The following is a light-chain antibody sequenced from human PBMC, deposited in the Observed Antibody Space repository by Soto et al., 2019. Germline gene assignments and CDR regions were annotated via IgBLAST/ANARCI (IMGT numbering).Light chain of an antibody. Sequence: EIVLTQSPATLSLSPGERATLSCRASQSVRRYLAWYQQKPGQAPRLLIYDASNRATGIPARFSGSGSGTDFTLTISRLEPEDFAVYYCQQRSNWPRTFGQGTKLEIK. V-gene: IGKV3-11*01. CDR1: QSVRRY. CDR3: QQRSNWPRT. J-gene: IGKJ2*01. CDR2: DAS.